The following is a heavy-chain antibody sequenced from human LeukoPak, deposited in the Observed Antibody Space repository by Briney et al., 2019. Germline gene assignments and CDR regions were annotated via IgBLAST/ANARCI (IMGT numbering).Heavy chain of an antibody. CDR2: IKQDGSEN. V-gene: IGHV3-7*01. CDR1: GFTFSSYW. Sequence: GGSLRLSCAASGFTFSSYWMSWVRQAPGKGLEWVANIKQDGSENYYVDSVKGRFTISRDNAKNSLYLQMNSLRAEDTAVYYCARDGGRYYDILTGYYSDYYYYYMDVWGKGTTVTVSS. CDR3: ARDGGRYYDILTGYYSDYYYYYMDV. D-gene: IGHD3-9*01. J-gene: IGHJ6*03.